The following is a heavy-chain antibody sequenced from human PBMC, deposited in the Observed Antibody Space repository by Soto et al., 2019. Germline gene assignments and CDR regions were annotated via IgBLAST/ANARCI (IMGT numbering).Heavy chain of an antibody. V-gene: IGHV3-21*01. J-gene: IGHJ3*02. Sequence: ELQLVESGGGLVKPGGSLRLSCAASGFTFSSYSMNWVRQAPGKGLEWVSSISSSSSYIYYADSVKGRFTISRDNAKNSLYLQMNSLRAEDTAVYYCARGYHYYDSSGYDKWDAFDIWGQGTIVTVSS. CDR2: ISSSSSYI. D-gene: IGHD3-22*01. CDR1: GFTFSSYS. CDR3: ARGYHYYDSSGYDKWDAFDI.